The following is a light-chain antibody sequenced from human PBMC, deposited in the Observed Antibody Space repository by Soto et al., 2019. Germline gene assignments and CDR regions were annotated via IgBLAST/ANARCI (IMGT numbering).Light chain of an antibody. Sequence: QSVLTQPPSVSGAPGQRVTISCTGSSSNIGAGYDVHWYQQFPGTAPKLLIFGNTHRPSGVPDRFSGSKSGTSASLAITGLQSEDEADYYCHSYDISLSGYVFGPGTKLTVL. CDR2: GNT. CDR3: HSYDISLSGYV. CDR1: SSNIGAGYD. V-gene: IGLV1-40*01. J-gene: IGLJ1*01.